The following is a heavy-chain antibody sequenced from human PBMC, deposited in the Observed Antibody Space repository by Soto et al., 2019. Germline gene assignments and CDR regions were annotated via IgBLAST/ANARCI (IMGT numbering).Heavy chain of an antibody. V-gene: IGHV4-61*01. Sequence: SDTLSLTCTVSCGSVRSNSPCWICIRQPPWKGLAGVAYIFYSGGTNYNPSLKSRVAISIDMSKNQFSLRLDSVTAADTAVYYCARAGGVAQRDSSGYYYGDSAFDIWGQGTMVTVSS. CDR2: IFYSGGT. CDR3: ARAGGVAQRDSSGYYYGDSAFDI. D-gene: IGHD3-22*01. J-gene: IGHJ3*02. CDR1: CGSVRSNSPC.